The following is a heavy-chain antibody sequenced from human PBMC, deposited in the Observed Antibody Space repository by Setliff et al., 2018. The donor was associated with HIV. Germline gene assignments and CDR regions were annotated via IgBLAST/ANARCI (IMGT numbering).Heavy chain of an antibody. CDR2: IYYSGST. CDR3: ARGFGNSWGGNYYYYYMDV. Sequence: PSETLSLTCTVSGGSISSHYWSWIRQPPGKGLEWIGYIYYSGSTNYNPSLKSRVTISVDTSKNQFSLKLSSVTAADTAVYYCARGFGNSWGGNYYYYYMDVWGKGTTVTVSS. D-gene: IGHD6-13*01. CDR1: GGSISSHY. V-gene: IGHV4-59*11. J-gene: IGHJ6*03.